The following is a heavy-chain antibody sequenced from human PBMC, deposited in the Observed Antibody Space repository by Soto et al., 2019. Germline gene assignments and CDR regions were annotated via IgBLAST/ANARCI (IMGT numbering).Heavy chain of an antibody. V-gene: IGHV3-23*01. CDR2: ISGSGGST. D-gene: IGHD3-9*01. CDR1: GFTFSSYA. Sequence: EVQLLESGGGLVQPGGSLRLSCAASGFTFSSYAMSWVRQAPGKGLEWVSAISGSGGSTYYADSVKGRFTISRDNSKNXLXLXXNSLRAEDTAVYYCAKDPPGGRYFDWLLSLHAFDIWGQGTMVTVSS. J-gene: IGHJ3*02. CDR3: AKDPPGGRYFDWLLSLHAFDI.